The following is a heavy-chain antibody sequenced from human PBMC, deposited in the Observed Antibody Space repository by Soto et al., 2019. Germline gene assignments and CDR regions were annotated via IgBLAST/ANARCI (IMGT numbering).Heavy chain of an antibody. CDR3: AKDQGSSWYEIDY. CDR1: GFPFSNYA. V-gene: IGHV3-23*01. Sequence: EVQLLEAGGGWVQPGGSLRLSFEASGFPFSNYAVTWVRQAPGKGLEWVSTISGSGGSTYYADYVNGRFTISRDNSKNTQYMQKNSLRAEDTAVYYCAKDQGSSWYEIDYGGQGTLVTVSS. J-gene: IGHJ4*02. CDR2: ISGSGGST. D-gene: IGHD6-13*01.